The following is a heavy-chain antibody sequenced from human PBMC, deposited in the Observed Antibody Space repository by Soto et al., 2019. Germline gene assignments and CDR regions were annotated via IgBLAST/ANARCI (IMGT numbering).Heavy chain of an antibody. D-gene: IGHD3-22*01. CDR3: ASQGPYSSGYYYHFDY. Sequence: PGGSLGLSCAAAGFTFSRYWMSWVRQAQGKGLEWVANIKQDGSEKYYVDSVKGRFTISRDNAKNSLYLQMNSLRAEDTAVYYCASQGPYSSGYYYHFDYWGQGTLVTVSS. CDR1: GFTFSRYW. CDR2: IKQDGSEK. V-gene: IGHV3-7*05. J-gene: IGHJ4*02.